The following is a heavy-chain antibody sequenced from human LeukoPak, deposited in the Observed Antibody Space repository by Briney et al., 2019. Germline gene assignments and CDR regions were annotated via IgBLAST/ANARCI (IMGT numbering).Heavy chain of an antibody. V-gene: IGHV4-59*01. CDR3: ARVGCSGGSCYPDY. CDR2: IHYSGDI. Sequence: KSSETLSLTCTVSGASISTSYWYWIRQPPGKGLEWIGYIHYSGDINYNPSLKSRVTISAYTSKNQLSLKLSSVTAADTAVYYCARVGCSGGSCYPDYWGQGTLVTVSS. CDR1: GASISTSY. J-gene: IGHJ4*02. D-gene: IGHD2-15*01.